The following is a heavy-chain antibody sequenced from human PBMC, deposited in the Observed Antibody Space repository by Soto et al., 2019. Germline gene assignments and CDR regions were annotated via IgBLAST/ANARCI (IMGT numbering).Heavy chain of an antibody. D-gene: IGHD2-15*01. Sequence: GASVKVSCKASGYTFTSYYMHWVRQAPGQGLEWMGIINPSGGSTSYAQKFQGRVTMTRGTSTSTVYMELSSLRSEDTAVYYCARADKEDTVVTSNWGQGTLVTVSS. V-gene: IGHV1-46*01. CDR1: GYTFTSYY. CDR3: ARADKEDTVVTSN. J-gene: IGHJ4*02. CDR2: INPSGGST.